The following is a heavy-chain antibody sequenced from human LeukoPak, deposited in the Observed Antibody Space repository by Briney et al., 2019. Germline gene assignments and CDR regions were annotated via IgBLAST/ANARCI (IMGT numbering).Heavy chain of an antibody. J-gene: IGHJ4*02. V-gene: IGHV4-31*11. Sequence: SETLSLTCAVSGGSISSADFYWSWIRQHPGKGLEWIGFIYYSGSAYYNPSLKSRVSISIDTSKNQFSLALNSVTAADTAVYYCARGSDFFDYWGQGTLVTVSS. CDR2: IYYSGSA. CDR1: GGSISSADFY. CDR3: ARGSDFFDY.